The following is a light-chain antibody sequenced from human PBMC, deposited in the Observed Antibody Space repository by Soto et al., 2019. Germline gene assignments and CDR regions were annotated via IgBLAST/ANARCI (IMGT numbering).Light chain of an antibody. CDR3: LHDYNYPRT. V-gene: IGKV1-6*01. J-gene: IGKJ1*01. CDR1: QGIRSE. Sequence: AIQMTQSPSSLSASVGDRVIITCRASQGIRSELAWYQQKPGKAPELLIYAASILQPGVPYRFRGSGSGTDFTLTISKLQPEDFATYYCLHDYNYPRTFGQGTKVEIK. CDR2: AAS.